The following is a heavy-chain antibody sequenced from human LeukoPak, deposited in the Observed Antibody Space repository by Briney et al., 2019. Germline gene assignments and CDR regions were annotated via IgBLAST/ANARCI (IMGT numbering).Heavy chain of an antibody. CDR3: ARDRAIPKADVFDI. V-gene: IGHV1-69*13. CDR1: GGTFSSYA. J-gene: IGHJ3*02. Sequence: SVKVSCKASGGTFSSYAISWVRQAPGQGLEWMGGIIPIFGTANYAQKFQGRVTITADESTSTAYMELSSLRSEDTAVYYCARDRAIPKADVFDIWGQGTMVTVSS. CDR2: IIPIFGTA.